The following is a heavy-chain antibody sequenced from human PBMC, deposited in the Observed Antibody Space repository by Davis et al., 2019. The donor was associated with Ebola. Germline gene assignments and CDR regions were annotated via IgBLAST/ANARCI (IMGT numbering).Heavy chain of an antibody. Sequence: HTGGSLRLSCAASGFTFSSYWMHWVRQDPVKGLVWVSLIKTDGSGTAYADSVKGRFTVARDNAKNTLSLQMNSLRAEDTAIYYCARDKAISRVTGTDYWGQGTLVTVSS. CDR2: IKTDGSGT. J-gene: IGHJ4*02. V-gene: IGHV3-74*03. D-gene: IGHD6-19*01. CDR3: ARDKAISRVTGTDY. CDR1: GFTFSSYW.